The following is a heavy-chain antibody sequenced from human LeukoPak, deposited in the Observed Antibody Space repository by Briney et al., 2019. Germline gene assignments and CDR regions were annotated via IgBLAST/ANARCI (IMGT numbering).Heavy chain of an antibody. CDR3: ARGHLWDIVVVPAAIHTGLYDY. CDR2: ISYDGSNK. V-gene: IGHV3-30*19. Sequence: GGSLRLSCAASGFTFSSYGMHWVRQAPGKGLEWVAVISYDGSNKYYADSAKGRFTISRDNSKNTLYLQMNSLRAEDTAVYYCARGHLWDIVVVPAAIHTGLYDYWGQGTLVTVSS. CDR1: GFTFSSYG. J-gene: IGHJ4*02. D-gene: IGHD2-2*01.